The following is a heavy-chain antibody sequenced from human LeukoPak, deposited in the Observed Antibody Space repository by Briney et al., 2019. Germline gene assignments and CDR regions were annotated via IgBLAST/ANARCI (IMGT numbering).Heavy chain of an antibody. D-gene: IGHD3-3*01. J-gene: IGHJ4*02. V-gene: IGHV3-23*01. CDR3: AKGNYDFWSGYPGLSYFDY. CDR1: GFTFSSYA. Sequence: HPGGSLRLSCAASGFTFSSYAMSWVRQAPGKGLEWVSAISGSGVATYYADSVKGRLTISRDNSKNTLYLQMNSLRAGDTAVYYCAKGNYDFWSGYPGLSYFDYWGQGTLVTVSS. CDR2: ISGSGVAT.